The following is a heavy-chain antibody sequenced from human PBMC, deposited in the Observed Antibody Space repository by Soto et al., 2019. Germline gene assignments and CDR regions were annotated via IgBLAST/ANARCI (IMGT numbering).Heavy chain of an antibody. J-gene: IGHJ6*01. V-gene: IGHV3-30-3*01. CDR2: VSFAGTNK. D-gene: IGHD1-26*01. CDR1: GFTFSNYV. CDR3: AREGSAVGYYGLDV. Sequence: QVQLVESGGGVVQPGRSLRLSCVASGFTFSNYVMHWVRRAPGKGLAWVAVVSFAGTNKYYPDSVKGRFTISRDNSRNTLSLEMHSLTAEDTAVYYCAREGSAVGYYGLDVWGQGTLVTVSP.